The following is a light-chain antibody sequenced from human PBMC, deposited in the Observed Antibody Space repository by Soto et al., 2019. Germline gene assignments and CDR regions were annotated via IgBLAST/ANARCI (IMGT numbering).Light chain of an antibody. CDR3: QQHINWPLT. Sequence: EIVMTQSPATLSVSPGERATLSCRASQSVSSNLAWYQQKPGQAPRLLIYGASTRATGIPARFSGSGSGTEFTLTISSLEPEDFALYYCQQHINWPLTFGGGTKVEIK. J-gene: IGKJ4*01. CDR2: GAS. V-gene: IGKV3-15*01. CDR1: QSVSSN.